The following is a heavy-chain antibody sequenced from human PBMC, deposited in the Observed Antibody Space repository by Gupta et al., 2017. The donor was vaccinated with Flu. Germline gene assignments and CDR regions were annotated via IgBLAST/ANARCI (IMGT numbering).Heavy chain of an antibody. D-gene: IGHD3-3*01. CDR3: ARPRAIFGVGNHYGLDV. CDR2: IWPDGSKS. V-gene: IGHV3-33*03. Sequence: VRQAPGKGLEWVALIWPDGSKSFYADAVQGRFALSRDNSKKSLYLQMNSLKDEDTAVYFCARPRAIFGVGNHYGLDVWGQGTTIIVSS. J-gene: IGHJ6*02.